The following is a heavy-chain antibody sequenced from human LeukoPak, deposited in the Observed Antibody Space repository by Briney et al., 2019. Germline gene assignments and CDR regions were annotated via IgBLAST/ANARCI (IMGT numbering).Heavy chain of an antibody. V-gene: IGHV3-7*03. Sequence: SGGSLRLSCAASGFTFSSYWMSWVRQAPGKGLEWVANIKQDGSEKYYVDSVKGRFTISRDNAKNSLYLQMNSLRAEDTAVYYCAREADGDYLPDYFDYWGQGTLVTVSP. CDR3: AREADGDYLPDYFDY. J-gene: IGHJ4*02. CDR2: IKQDGSEK. CDR1: GFTFSSYW. D-gene: IGHD4-17*01.